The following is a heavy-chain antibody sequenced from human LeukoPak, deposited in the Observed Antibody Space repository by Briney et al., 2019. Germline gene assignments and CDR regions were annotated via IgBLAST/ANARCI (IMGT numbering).Heavy chain of an antibody. V-gene: IGHV4-59*13. D-gene: IGHD2-8*02. Sequence: SDTLSLLCSLWVGSISCYYWSWLPQPPGGGLVGIGYIYYSGSTNYNPSLKRRVTISVDTSKNQSSLKLSSVTAADTAVYYCARGVPVVLAYMDVWGKGTTVTVSS. CDR3: ARGVPVVLAYMDV. CDR2: IYYSGST. J-gene: IGHJ6*03. CDR1: VGSISCYY.